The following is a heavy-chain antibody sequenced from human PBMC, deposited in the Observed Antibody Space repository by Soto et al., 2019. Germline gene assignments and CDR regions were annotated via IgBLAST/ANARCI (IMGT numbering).Heavy chain of an antibody. D-gene: IGHD2-21*01. J-gene: IGHJ3*02. Sequence: PGGSLRLSCAASGFTVSSNYMSWVRQAPGKGLEWVSVIYSGGSTYYADSVKGRFTISRDNSKNTLYLQMNSLRAEDTAVYYCAINLFMSYSFDIWGQGTMVTVSS. CDR1: GFTVSSNY. CDR3: AINLFMSYSFDI. CDR2: IYSGGST. V-gene: IGHV3-66*01.